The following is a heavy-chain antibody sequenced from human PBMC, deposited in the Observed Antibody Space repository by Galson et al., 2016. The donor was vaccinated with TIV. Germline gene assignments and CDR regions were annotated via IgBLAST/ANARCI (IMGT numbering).Heavy chain of an antibody. Sequence: SLRLSCAAPGFTFSKYYMNWIRQAPGKGLEWISYISNSGNTKFYADSVKDRFTISRDNANNSLYLQMNSLRAEDTAVYYCARGYRVVDYWGLGTLVTVSS. J-gene: IGHJ4*02. CDR1: GFTFSKYY. V-gene: IGHV3-11*01. CDR3: ARGYRVVDY. D-gene: IGHD1-26*01. CDR2: ISNSGNTK.